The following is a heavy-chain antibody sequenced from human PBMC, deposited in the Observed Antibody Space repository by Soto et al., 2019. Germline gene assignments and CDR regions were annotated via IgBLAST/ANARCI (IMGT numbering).Heavy chain of an antibody. Sequence: QVQLVQSGAEVKYPGSSVKVSCKASGGSFSSYTLSWVRQAPGQGLEWMGRIIPTLGVPNYAHKFQDRVTITADKSTSTDYMELSSLTSDDTAVYYCAGGGIIGRRYGIDCWGQGTLVTVSS. D-gene: IGHD2-15*01. V-gene: IGHV1-69*02. CDR2: IIPTLGVP. J-gene: IGHJ4*02. CDR3: AGGGIIGRRYGIDC. CDR1: GGSFSSYT.